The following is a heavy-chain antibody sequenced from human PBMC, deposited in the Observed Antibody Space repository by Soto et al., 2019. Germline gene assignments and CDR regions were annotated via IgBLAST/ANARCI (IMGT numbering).Heavy chain of an antibody. J-gene: IGHJ5*02. D-gene: IGHD4-4*01. CDR2: ISGSGGST. V-gene: IGHV3-23*01. CDR3: AKAAVTTTENWFDP. CDR1: GFSFSSHA. Sequence: GGSLRLSCAASGFSFSSHAMNWVRQAPGKGLEWVSAISGSGGSTYYADSVKGRFTISRDNSKNTLFLQMNSLRAEDTAVYYCAKAAVTTTENWFDPWGQGTLVTVSS.